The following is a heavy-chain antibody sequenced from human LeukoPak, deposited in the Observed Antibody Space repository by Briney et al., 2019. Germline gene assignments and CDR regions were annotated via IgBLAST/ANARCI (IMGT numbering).Heavy chain of an antibody. D-gene: IGHD2-2*01. CDR2: IYYSGSI. V-gene: IGHV4-59*01. CDR3: AREGGGHCSSTSCYLSSDAFDI. J-gene: IGHJ3*02. CDR1: GGSFSGYF. Sequence: SATLSLTCAVYGGSFSGYFWSWIRQPPGKGLEWIGYIYYSGSINYNPSLKSRLTISVDTSKNQFSLKLSSVTAADTGMYYCAREGGGHCSSTSCYLSSDAFDIWGQGTMVTVSS.